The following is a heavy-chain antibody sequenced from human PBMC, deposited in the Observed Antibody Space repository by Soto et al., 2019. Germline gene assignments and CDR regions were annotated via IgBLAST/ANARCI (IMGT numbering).Heavy chain of an antibody. CDR2: ISGSGGST. CDR3: AKDGLKAAAGAYFDY. V-gene: IGHV3-23*01. Sequence: EVQLLESGGGLVQPGGSLRLSCAASGFTFSSYAMSWVRQAPGKGLEWVSAISGSGGSTYYADSVKGRFTISRDNSXXTLYLQMNSLRAEDTAVYYCAKDGLKAAAGAYFDYWGQGTLVTVSS. CDR1: GFTFSSYA. J-gene: IGHJ4*02. D-gene: IGHD6-13*01.